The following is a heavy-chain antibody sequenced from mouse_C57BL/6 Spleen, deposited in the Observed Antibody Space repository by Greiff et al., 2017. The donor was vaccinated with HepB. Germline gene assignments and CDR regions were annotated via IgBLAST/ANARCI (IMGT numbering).Heavy chain of an antibody. J-gene: IGHJ3*01. CDR2: IRSKSNNYAT. D-gene: IGHD3-3*01. CDR1: GFSFNTYA. CDR3: VRHEGGTWFAY. Sequence: EVQLVESGGGLVQPKGSLKLSCAASGFSFNTYAMNWVRQAPGKGLEWVARIRSKSNNYATYYADSVKDRFTISRDDSESMLYLQMNTLKTEDTAMYYCVRHEGGTWFAYWGQGTLVTVSA. V-gene: IGHV10-1*01.